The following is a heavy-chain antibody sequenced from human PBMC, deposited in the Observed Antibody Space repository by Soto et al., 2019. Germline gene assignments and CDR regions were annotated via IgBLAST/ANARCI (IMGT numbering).Heavy chain of an antibody. CDR2: ISYDGSKK. J-gene: IGHJ4*02. V-gene: IGHV3-30*18. D-gene: IGHD6-19*01. CDR1: GFTFSSFG. Sequence: QVQLVESGGGVVQPWRSLRLSCAASGFTFSSFGMHWVRQVPGKGLEWVALISYDGSKKYYADSVKGRFTISRDKSKNTLYLQMNSLRVEDTAVYYCAKDRGWSSADLDYWGQGTMVTVSS. CDR3: AKDRGWSSADLDY.